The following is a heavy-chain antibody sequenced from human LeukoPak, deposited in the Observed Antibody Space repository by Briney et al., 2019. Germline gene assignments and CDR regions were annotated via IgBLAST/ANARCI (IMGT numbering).Heavy chain of an antibody. CDR3: ASSEYYYDSSGYPYNYFDY. D-gene: IGHD3-22*01. J-gene: IGHJ4*02. Sequence: GESLKISCKGSGYSFTSYWIGWVRQMPGKGLEWMGIIYPGVSDTRYSPSFQGQVTISADKSISTAYLQWSSLKASDTAMYYCASSEYYYDSSGYPYNYFDYWGQGTLVTVSS. V-gene: IGHV5-51*01. CDR1: GYSFTSYW. CDR2: IYPGVSDT.